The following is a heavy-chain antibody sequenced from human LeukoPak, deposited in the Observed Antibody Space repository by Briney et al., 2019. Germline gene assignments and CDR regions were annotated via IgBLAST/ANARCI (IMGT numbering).Heavy chain of an antibody. V-gene: IGHV3-48*03. CDR3: ARGIGDY. Sequence: GGSLRLSCAASGFTFSSYEMNWVRQAPGKGLEWLSHISSGGSTIFYADSVRGRFTISRDNAKNSLFLQMNSLRAGDTAIYYCARGIGDYWGQGTLVTVSS. CDR2: ISSGGSTI. J-gene: IGHJ4*02. CDR1: GFTFSSYE.